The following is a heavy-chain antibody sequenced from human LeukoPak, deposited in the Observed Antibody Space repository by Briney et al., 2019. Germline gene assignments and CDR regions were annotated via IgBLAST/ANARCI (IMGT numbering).Heavy chain of an antibody. CDR1: GFTFYTYW. Sequence: HPGGSLRFSCAASGFTFYTYWMSWVRQAPGKGLEWVANIKQDGSEKYYVDSVKGRFTISRDNAKKSVYLQMNSLRAEDTAVYYCARVGWFRGLDQWGQGTLVTVSS. J-gene: IGHJ4*02. CDR3: ARVGWFRGLDQ. V-gene: IGHV3-7*01. CDR2: IKQDGSEK. D-gene: IGHD3-10*01.